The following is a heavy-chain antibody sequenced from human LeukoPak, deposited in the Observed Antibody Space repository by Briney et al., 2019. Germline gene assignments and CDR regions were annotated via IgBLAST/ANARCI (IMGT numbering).Heavy chain of an antibody. CDR2: ISAYNGNT. CDR3: AREYSSSSTYYYYGMDV. Sequence: ASVTVSCKASGGTFSSYGISWVRQAPGQGLEWMGWISAYNGNTNYAQKLQGRVTMTTDTSTSTAYMELRSLRSDDTAVYYCAREYSSSSTYYYYGMDVWGQGTTVTVSS. J-gene: IGHJ6*02. D-gene: IGHD6-6*01. V-gene: IGHV1-18*01. CDR1: GGTFSSYG.